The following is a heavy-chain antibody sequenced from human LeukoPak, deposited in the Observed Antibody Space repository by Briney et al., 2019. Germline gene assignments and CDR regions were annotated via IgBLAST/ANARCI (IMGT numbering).Heavy chain of an antibody. CDR3: ARTNGGYEYN. J-gene: IGHJ4*02. CDR2: INPYSGDT. CDR1: GYTFTGYY. V-gene: IGHV1-2*02. D-gene: IGHD5-12*01. Sequence: ASVKVSCKASGYTFTGYYMHWVRQAPGQGLAWMGWINPYSGDTTYAQKFQGRLTLTRDTSISTAYMEVSRLKSDDTAVYYCARTNGGYEYNWGQGTLVTVSS.